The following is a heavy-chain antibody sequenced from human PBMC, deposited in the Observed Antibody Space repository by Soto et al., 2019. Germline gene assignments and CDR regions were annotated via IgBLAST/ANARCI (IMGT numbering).Heavy chain of an antibody. CDR1: GFTFSSYA. CDR2: ISYDGSNK. V-gene: IGHV3-30-3*01. Sequence: QVQLVESGGGVVQPGRSLRLSCAASGFTFSSYAMHWVRQAPGKGLEWVAVISYDGSNKYYADSVKGRFTISRDNSKNTLYLQMNSLRAEDTAVYYCARDPYYYSLGWYFDLWGRGTLVTVSS. J-gene: IGHJ2*01. CDR3: ARDPYYYSLGWYFDL. D-gene: IGHD3-22*01.